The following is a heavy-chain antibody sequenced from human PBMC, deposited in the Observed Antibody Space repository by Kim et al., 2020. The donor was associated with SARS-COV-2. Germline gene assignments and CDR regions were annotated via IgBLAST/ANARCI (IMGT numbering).Heavy chain of an antibody. CDR1: GFTFSIYA. J-gene: IGHJ4*02. Sequence: GGSLRLSCAASGFTFSIYAMSWVRQAPGKGLEWVSTIGNSDSSENTHYANSVQGRFTISRDNSRSTLFLQMNTLRAEDTAVYYCVRDLTYDHASWGQGTLVTVSS. V-gene: IGHV3-23*01. D-gene: IGHD3-16*01. CDR3: VRDLTYDHAS. CDR2: IGNSDSSENT.